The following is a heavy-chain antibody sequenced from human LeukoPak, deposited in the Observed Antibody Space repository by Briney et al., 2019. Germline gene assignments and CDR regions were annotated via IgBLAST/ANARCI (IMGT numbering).Heavy chain of an antibody. D-gene: IGHD3-3*01. V-gene: IGHV3-53*04. Sequence: GGSLRLSCAASGFTVSSNYMSWVRQAPGKGLEWVSVIYSGGSTYYADSVKGRFTISRHNSKDTLYLQMNSLRAEDTAVYYCARWAFYYFDYWGQGTLVTVSS. J-gene: IGHJ4*02. CDR3: ARWAFYYFDY. CDR2: IYSGGST. CDR1: GFTVSSNY.